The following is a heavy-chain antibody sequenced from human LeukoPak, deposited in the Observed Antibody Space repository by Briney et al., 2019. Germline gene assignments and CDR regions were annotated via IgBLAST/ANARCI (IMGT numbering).Heavy chain of an antibody. D-gene: IGHD3-9*01. CDR3: AREILYDILTGYYHWFDP. V-gene: IGHV4-4*07. CDR1: GGSISSYY. CDR2: IYTSGST. J-gene: IGHJ5*02. Sequence: PSETLSLTCTVSGGSISSYYWSWIRQPAGKGLEWIGRIYTSGSTNYNPSLKSRVTMSVDTSKNQFSLKLSSVTAADTAVYYCAREILYDILTGYYHWFDPWGQGTLVTVSS.